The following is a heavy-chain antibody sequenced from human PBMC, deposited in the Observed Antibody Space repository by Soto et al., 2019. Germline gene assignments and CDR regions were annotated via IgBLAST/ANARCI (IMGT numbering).Heavy chain of an antibody. J-gene: IGHJ5*02. CDR2: IRGSGAET. Sequence: EVHLLESGGDLVQPGGSLRVSCVASGFSFSNYAMSWVRQAPGKGLEWVSGIRGSGAETHYADSVKGRFTISRDNSKNTVYLEMRSLNVGDTAAYYCARSEGAEGVVWFDTWGRGTLVTVSS. CDR3: ARSEGAEGVVWFDT. CDR1: GFSFSNYA. D-gene: IGHD1-26*01. V-gene: IGHV3-23*01.